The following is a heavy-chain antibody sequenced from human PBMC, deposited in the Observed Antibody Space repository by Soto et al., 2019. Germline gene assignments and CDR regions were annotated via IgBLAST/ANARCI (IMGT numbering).Heavy chain of an antibody. CDR1: GFTFDDYA. CDR3: AKDYELKIVATIPVFDY. V-gene: IGHV3-9*01. J-gene: IGHJ4*02. CDR2: ISWNSGSI. D-gene: IGHD5-12*01. Sequence: GGSLRLSCAASGFTFDDYAMHWVRQAPGKGLEWVSGISWNSGSIGYADSVKGRFTISRDNAKNSLYLQMNSLRAEDTALYYCAKDYELKIVATIPVFDYWGQGTLVTVSS.